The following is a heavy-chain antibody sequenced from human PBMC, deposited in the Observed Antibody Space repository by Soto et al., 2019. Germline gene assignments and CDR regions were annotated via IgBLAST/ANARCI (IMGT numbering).Heavy chain of an antibody. Sequence: SETLSLTCTVSGGSISSSSYYWGWIRQPPGKGLEWIGSIYYSGSTYYNPSLKSRVTISVDTSKNQFSLKLSSVTAADTAVYYCARAVPAAMWNYYYYYYMDVWGKGTTVTVSS. V-gene: IGHV4-39*01. CDR2: IYYSGST. J-gene: IGHJ6*03. CDR1: GGSISSSSYY. D-gene: IGHD2-2*01. CDR3: ARAVPAAMWNYYYYYYMDV.